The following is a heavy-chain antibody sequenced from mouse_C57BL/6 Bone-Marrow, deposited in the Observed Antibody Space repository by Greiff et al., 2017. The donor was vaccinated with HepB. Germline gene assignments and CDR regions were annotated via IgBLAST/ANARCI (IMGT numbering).Heavy chain of an antibody. J-gene: IGHJ3*01. CDR2: IYPGSGNT. CDR3: ARGGLWVSWFAY. D-gene: IGHD3-1*01. Sequence: QVQLQQSGPELVKPGASVKISCKASGYSFTSYYIHWVKQRPGQGLEWIGWIYPGSGNTKYNEKFKGKATLTADTSSSTAYMHLSSLTSEDSAVYYCARGGLWVSWFAYWGQGTLVTVSA. CDR1: GYSFTSYY. V-gene: IGHV1-66*01.